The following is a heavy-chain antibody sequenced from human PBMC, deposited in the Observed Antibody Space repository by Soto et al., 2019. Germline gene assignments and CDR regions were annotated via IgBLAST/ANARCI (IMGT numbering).Heavy chain of an antibody. V-gene: IGHV1-69*13. CDR3: ARVVTPYNWFDP. CDR2: IIPIFGTA. Sequence: ASVKVSCKASGGTFSSYAISWLRQAPGQGLEWMGGIIPIFGTANYAQKFQGRVTITADESTSTAYMELSSLRSEDTAVYCCARVVTPYNWFDPWGQGTLVTVSS. J-gene: IGHJ5*02. D-gene: IGHD4-4*01. CDR1: GGTFSSYA.